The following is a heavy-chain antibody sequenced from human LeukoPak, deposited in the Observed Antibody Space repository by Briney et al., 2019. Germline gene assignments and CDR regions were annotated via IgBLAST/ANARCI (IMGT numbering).Heavy chain of an antibody. CDR1: GGSISSYY. V-gene: IGHV4-59*01. CDR2: IYYSGST. J-gene: IGHJ4*02. Sequence: SETLSLTCAVSGGSISSYYWSWIRQPPGKGLEWIGYIYYSGSTNYNPSLKSRVTISVDTSKNQFSLKLSSVTAADTAVYYCARGSSRPDYWGQGTLVTVSS. CDR3: ARGSSRPDY.